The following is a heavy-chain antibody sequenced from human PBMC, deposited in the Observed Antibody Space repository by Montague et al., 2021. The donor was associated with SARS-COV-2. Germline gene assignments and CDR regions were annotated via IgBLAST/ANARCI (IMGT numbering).Heavy chain of an antibody. CDR2: IEYSGST. Sequence: SETLSLTCFVSGYSISSGYYWGWVRQTPGKGLEWLGFIEYSGSTYYNPSLKTRFTMSLDTSKNQFSLKLTSVTAADTALYYGARDITLGMDVWGRGTTGTVSS. V-gene: IGHV4-38-2*02. J-gene: IGHJ6*02. CDR1: GYSISSGYY. CDR3: ARDITLGMDV.